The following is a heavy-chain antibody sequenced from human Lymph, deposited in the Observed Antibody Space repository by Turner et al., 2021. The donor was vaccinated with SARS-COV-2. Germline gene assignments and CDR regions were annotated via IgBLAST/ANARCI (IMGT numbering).Heavy chain of an antibody. CDR2: ISYDGFNK. J-gene: IGHJ3*02. Sequence: QVQLVESGGGVVQPGRPRRLPCAASGFTFSTYAIHWVRQAPGKGLEWVAVISYDGFNKYYSDSVKGQFTISRDNSKNTLYLQMSSLRAEDTAVYYCARGSGSYLSAFDIWGQGTMVTVSS. CDR3: ARGSGSYLSAFDI. D-gene: IGHD1-26*01. V-gene: IGHV3-30*04. CDR1: GFTFSTYA.